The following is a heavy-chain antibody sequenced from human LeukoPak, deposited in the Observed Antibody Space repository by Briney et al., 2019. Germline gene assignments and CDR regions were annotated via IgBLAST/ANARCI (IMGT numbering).Heavy chain of an antibody. J-gene: IGHJ5*02. Sequence: PLETLSLTCSVSGGSISSLYWCWIRQPPGKGLEWIGYIYYSGSTNYNPSLKSRVTISVDTSKNQFSLNLSSVTAADTAVYYCARCNSNYVSWFDPWGQGTLVTVSS. V-gene: IGHV4-59*11. CDR2: IYYSGST. CDR3: ARCNSNYVSWFDP. D-gene: IGHD4-11*01. CDR1: GGSISSLY.